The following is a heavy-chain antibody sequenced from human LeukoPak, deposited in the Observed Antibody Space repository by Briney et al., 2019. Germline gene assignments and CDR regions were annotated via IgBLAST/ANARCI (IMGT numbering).Heavy chain of an antibody. Sequence: GGSLRLSCAASGFTFSSYGMHWVRQAPGKGLEWVAVIWYDGSNKYYADSVKGRFTISRDNSKSTLYLQMNSLRAEDTAVYYCAKDLFHYDSSGYLSDYWGQGTLVTVSS. CDR1: GFTFSSYG. V-gene: IGHV3-33*06. D-gene: IGHD3-22*01. CDR3: AKDLFHYDSSGYLSDY. J-gene: IGHJ4*02. CDR2: IWYDGSNK.